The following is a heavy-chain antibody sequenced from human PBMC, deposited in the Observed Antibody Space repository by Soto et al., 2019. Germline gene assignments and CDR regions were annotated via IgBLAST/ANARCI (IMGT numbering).Heavy chain of an antibody. J-gene: IGHJ4*02. CDR2: INSDGSAT. CDR3: TRDRGTAMVPDY. Sequence: EVQLVESGGGLVQPGGSLRLSCAASGFTFSSYWMHWVRQAPGKGLVWVSRINSDGSATSYADFVKGRFTISRDNAKNTLYLQMNSLRAEDTAVYYCTRDRGTAMVPDYWGQGTLVTVSS. D-gene: IGHD5-18*01. V-gene: IGHV3-74*01. CDR1: GFTFSSYW.